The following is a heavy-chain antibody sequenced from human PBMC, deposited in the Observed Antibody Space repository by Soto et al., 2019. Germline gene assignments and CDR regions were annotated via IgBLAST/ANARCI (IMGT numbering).Heavy chain of an antibody. Sequence: SETLSLTCIVSGGFISRSSYYWGWIRQPPGKGLEWIGSMYYTGNIHYNPSLKSRVTMSVDTSKNQLSLRLSSVTAADTAVYYCARGPSRIAARFVDYWGQGTLVTV. J-gene: IGHJ4*02. D-gene: IGHD6-6*01. V-gene: IGHV4-39*01. CDR3: ARGPSRIAARFVDY. CDR2: MYYTGNI. CDR1: GGFISRSSYY.